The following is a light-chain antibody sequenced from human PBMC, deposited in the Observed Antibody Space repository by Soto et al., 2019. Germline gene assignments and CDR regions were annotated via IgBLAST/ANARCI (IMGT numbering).Light chain of an antibody. CDR2: RAS. CDR1: QSINNW. CDR3: QHYNSYSEA. J-gene: IGKJ1*01. V-gene: IGKV1-5*03. Sequence: DIQMTQSPSTLSASFVYSFTITCLASQSINNWLAWYQQKPGKGPTLLIYRASRLERGVPSRFSGSGSGTEFALTISSLQPDDFATYYCQHYNSYSEAFGQGTKVDIK.